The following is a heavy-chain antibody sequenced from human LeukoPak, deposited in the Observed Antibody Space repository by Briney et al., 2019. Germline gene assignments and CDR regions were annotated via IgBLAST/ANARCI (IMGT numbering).Heavy chain of an antibody. J-gene: IGHJ4*02. Sequence: GGSLRLSCAASGFTFRNAWMSWVRQAPGKGLEWVSGINWNGGSTGYADSVKGRFTISRDNAKNSLYLQMNSLRAEDTAVYYCAKDDAWVRYQDWGQGTLVTVSS. V-gene: IGHV3-20*04. CDR2: INWNGGST. D-gene: IGHD5-12*01. CDR3: AKDDAWVRYQD. CDR1: GFTFRNAW.